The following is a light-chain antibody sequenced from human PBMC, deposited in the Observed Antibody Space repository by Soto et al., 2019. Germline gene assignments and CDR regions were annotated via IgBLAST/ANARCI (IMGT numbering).Light chain of an antibody. CDR1: QSLLYGDGKTY. V-gene: IGKV2D-29*01. J-gene: IGKJ5*01. CDR2: DVS. CDR3: MQGTHWPIT. Sequence: DVVLTQTPLSLSVTPGQPASMSCKSSQSLLYGDGKTYLYWYLQRPGQPPQLLIYDVSNRDSGVPDRFSGSGSGTDFTLKISRVEAEDVGVYYCMQGTHWPITFGQGTRLEIK.